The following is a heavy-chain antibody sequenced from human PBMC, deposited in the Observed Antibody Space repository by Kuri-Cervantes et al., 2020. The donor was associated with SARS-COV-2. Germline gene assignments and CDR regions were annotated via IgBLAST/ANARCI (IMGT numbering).Heavy chain of an antibody. CDR3: AKDYGFWSDLTGGFDY. Sequence: GGSLRLSCAACGFTFSSYDMHWVRQATGKGLEWVSAIGTAGDTYYPDSVKGRFTISRDNSKNTLYLQMNSLRAEDTAVYYCAKDYGFWSDLTGGFDYWGQGTLVTVSS. D-gene: IGHD3-3*01. CDR2: IGTAGDT. CDR1: GFTFSSYD. V-gene: IGHV3-13*01. J-gene: IGHJ4*02.